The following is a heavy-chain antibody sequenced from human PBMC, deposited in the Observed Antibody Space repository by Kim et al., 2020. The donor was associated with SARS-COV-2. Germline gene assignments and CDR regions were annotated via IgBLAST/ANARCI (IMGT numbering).Heavy chain of an antibody. J-gene: IGHJ6*02. CDR3: AIDDYGDYAYYYYGMDV. V-gene: IGHV1-24*01. CDR2: FNTEDGET. Sequence: ASVKVSCKVSGYTLTELSMHWVRQAPGKGLEWMGGFNTEDGETNYAQKFQGRVIMTVDTSTNTAYMELSSLRSEDTAVYYCAIDDYGDYAYYYYGMDVWGEGGTLTVS. CDR1: GYTLTELS. D-gene: IGHD4-17*01.